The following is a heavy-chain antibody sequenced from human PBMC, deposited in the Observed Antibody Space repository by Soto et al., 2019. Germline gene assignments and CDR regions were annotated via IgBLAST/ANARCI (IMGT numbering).Heavy chain of an antibody. J-gene: IGHJ6*02. CDR1: GGSFSGYY. D-gene: IGHD2-8*01. Sequence: SETLSLTCAVYGGSFSGYYWTWIRQPPGTGLKWIGEINHSVSTNYNPSLKSRISISVDNAKNSLYLQMNSLRAEDTAVYYCAWPNGDYYYYGMDVWGQGTTVTVSS. V-gene: IGHV4-34*01. CDR2: INHSVST. CDR3: AWPNGDYYYYGMDV.